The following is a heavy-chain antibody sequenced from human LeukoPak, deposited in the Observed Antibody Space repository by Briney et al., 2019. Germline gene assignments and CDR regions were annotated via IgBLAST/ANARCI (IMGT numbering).Heavy chain of an antibody. J-gene: IGHJ4*02. CDR2: IYHSGST. Sequence: SETLSLTCTVSGYSISSGYYWGWIRQPPGKGLEWIGSIYHSGSTYYNPSLKSRVTISVDTSKNQFSLKLSSVTAADTAVYYCARLVGKAAAGHKSDYWGQGTLVTVSS. D-gene: IGHD6-13*01. CDR1: GYSISSGYY. V-gene: IGHV4-38-2*02. CDR3: ARLVGKAAAGHKSDY.